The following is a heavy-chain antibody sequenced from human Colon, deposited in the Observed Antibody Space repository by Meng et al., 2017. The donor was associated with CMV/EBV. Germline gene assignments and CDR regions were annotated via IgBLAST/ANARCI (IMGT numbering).Heavy chain of an antibody. CDR3: ARAPDIGGRPPGPFQY. CDR1: VYSFRRFS. D-gene: IGHD5-12*01. V-gene: IGHV4-34*01. Sequence: QLTPLAPRLVPPSAPLPLTSAVFVYSFRRFSSPCLPQPPSPCLPSLAPIHPRCPTNYNPSLKSRVTISVDTSKNQFSLKLSSVTAADTAVYYCARAPDIGGRPPGPFQYWSQGALFTVSS. CDR2: IHPRCPT. J-gene: IGHJ4*02.